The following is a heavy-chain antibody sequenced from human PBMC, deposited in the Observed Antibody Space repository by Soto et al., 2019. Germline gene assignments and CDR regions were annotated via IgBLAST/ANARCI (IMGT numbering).Heavy chain of an antibody. CDR1: GGTFSSYA. V-gene: IGHV1-69*12. D-gene: IGHD6-19*01. J-gene: IGHJ4*02. CDR3: AKHWAVRYSSGWYLDY. CDR2: IIPIFGTA. Sequence: QVQLVQSGAEVKKPGSSVKVSCKASGGTFSSYAISWVRQAPGQGLEWMGGIIPIFGTANYAQKFQGRVTITAKESPSRAYMELSSLRSEDTAVYYCAKHWAVRYSSGWYLDYWGQGTLVTVSS.